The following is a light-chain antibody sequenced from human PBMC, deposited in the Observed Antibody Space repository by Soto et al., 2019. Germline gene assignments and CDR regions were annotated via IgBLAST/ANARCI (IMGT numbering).Light chain of an antibody. J-gene: IGKJ4*01. CDR3: QQYDNPALT. CDR2: DAC. Sequence: DIQLTQSPSSLSASVGDRVTITCQASQDISNHLNWYQQKPGKDPNLLIYDACDLETGVPSRFSGSGSGTDFTFTISSLQPEDIATYYCQQYDNPALTFGGGTKVDIK. CDR1: QDISNH. V-gene: IGKV1-33*01.